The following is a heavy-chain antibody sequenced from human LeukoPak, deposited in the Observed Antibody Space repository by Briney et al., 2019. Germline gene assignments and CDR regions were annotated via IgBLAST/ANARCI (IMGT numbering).Heavy chain of an antibody. J-gene: IGHJ6*02. CDR1: GFTFSSYA. Sequence: GRSLRLSCAASGFTFSSYATHWVRQAPGKGLEWVAVISYDGSNKYYADSVKGRFTISRDNSKNTLYLQMNSLRAEDTAVYYCARLLGTEPDYYYYGMDVWGQGTTVTVSS. CDR2: ISYDGSNK. V-gene: IGHV3-30-3*01. D-gene: IGHD1-14*01. CDR3: ARLLGTEPDYYYYGMDV.